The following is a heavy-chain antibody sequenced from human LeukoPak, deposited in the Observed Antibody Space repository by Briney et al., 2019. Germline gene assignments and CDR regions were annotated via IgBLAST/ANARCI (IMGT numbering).Heavy chain of an antibody. CDR1: GGSISSYY. J-gene: IGHJ4*02. D-gene: IGHD3-22*01. CDR2: IYISGSGST. CDR3: ARGGGYYYDSSFDY. V-gene: IGHV4-4*07. Sequence: SETLSLTCTVSGGSISSYYWSWIRQPAGKGLEWIGRIYISGSGSTNYNPSLKSRVTISVDTSKNQFSLKLSSVTAADTAVYYCARGGGYYYDSSFDYWGQGTLVTVSS.